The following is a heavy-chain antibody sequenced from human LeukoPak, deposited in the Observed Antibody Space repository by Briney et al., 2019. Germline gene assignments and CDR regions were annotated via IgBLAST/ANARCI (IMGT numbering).Heavy chain of an antibody. CDR1: GYTFTSYD. V-gene: IGHV1-8*01. CDR3: ARDFSNYHYYYMDV. D-gene: IGHD4-11*01. CDR2: MNPNSGNT. Sequence: ASVKVSCKASGYTFTSYDINWVRQATGQGLEWMGWMNPNSGNTGYAQKFQGRVTMTRNTSISTAYMELSSLRSEDTAVYYCARDFSNYHYYYMDVWGKGTTVTVSS. J-gene: IGHJ6*03.